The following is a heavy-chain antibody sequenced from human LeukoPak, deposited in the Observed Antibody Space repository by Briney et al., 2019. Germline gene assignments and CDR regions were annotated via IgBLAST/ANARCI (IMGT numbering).Heavy chain of an antibody. J-gene: IGHJ3*02. Sequence: GASVKVSCKASGYTFTSYYIHWVRQAPGQGLEWMGWIGPKSGDTSYSQKFQGRVTVTRDTSISTAYLELSRLTSDDTAGYYCGINRPGKALDIWGQGTMVTVSS. CDR3: GINRPGKALDI. V-gene: IGHV1-2*02. CDR2: IGPKSGDT. CDR1: GYTFTSYY. D-gene: IGHD3-10*01.